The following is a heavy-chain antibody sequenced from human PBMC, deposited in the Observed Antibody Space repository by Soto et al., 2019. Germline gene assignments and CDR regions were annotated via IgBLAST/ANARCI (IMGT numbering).Heavy chain of an antibody. CDR3: ARSIPDSRGGGMDV. D-gene: IGHD3-10*01. CDR1: GGSITSYY. V-gene: IGHV4-59*01. Sequence: SETLSLTCTVSGGSITSYYWTWIRQPPGQGLEWSGYISDIGSTSYNPSLTSRVTMLVDTSKKQFSLKLSSVTEADSAVYFCARSIPDSRGGGMDVWGQGAPVTVSS. J-gene: IGHJ6*02. CDR2: ISDIGST.